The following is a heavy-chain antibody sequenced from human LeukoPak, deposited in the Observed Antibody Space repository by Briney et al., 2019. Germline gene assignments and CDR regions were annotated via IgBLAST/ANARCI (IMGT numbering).Heavy chain of an antibody. D-gene: IGHD6-13*01. CDR3: AREIAAAGTAFDY. CDR1: GFTVSSSY. J-gene: IGHJ4*02. CDR2: IYSGGST. V-gene: IGHV3-53*01. Sequence: PGGSLRLSCEASGFTVSSSYMNWVRQAPEEGLEWVSIIYSGGSTYYAESVKGRFTISRDNSKNTLYLQMDNLRAEDTAVYYCAREIAAAGTAFDYWGQGTLVTVSS.